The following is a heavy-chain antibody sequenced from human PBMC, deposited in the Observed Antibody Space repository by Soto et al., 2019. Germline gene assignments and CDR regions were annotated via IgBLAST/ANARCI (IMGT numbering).Heavy chain of an antibody. CDR2: ISDTGGNT. J-gene: IGHJ4*02. Sequence: LRLSCAASGFTFSSYGMNWVRQPPGKGLEWVSSISDTGGNTFYTDSVKGRFTISRDNSKNTLYLQMNNLIADDTAVYYCAKRVAYSSSSAYLDYWGPGNLVTVSS. D-gene: IGHD6-6*01. CDR3: AKRVAYSSSSAYLDY. V-gene: IGHV3-23*01. CDR1: GFTFSSYG.